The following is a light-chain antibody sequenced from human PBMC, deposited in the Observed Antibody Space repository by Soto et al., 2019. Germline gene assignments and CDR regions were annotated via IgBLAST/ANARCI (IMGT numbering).Light chain of an antibody. V-gene: IGKV3-11*01. J-gene: IGKJ1*01. CDR2: DAS. CDR1: QSVSNNY. Sequence: IVMTQSPATLSVSPGERATLSCRASQSVSNNYLAWYQQKPGQAPRLLIYDASNRATGIPARFSGSGSGTDFSLTISSLEPEDFAVYYCQQRSDWPRTFGQGTKVDIK. CDR3: QQRSDWPRT.